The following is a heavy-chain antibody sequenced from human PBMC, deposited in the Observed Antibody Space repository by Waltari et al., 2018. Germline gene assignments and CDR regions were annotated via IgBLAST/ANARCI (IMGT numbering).Heavy chain of an antibody. V-gene: IGHV3-48*01. CDR3: ARDFIWFGELLPYYYYYGMDV. CDR1: GFTFSSYS. Sequence: EVQLVESGGGLVQPGGSLRLSCAASGFTFSSYSMNWVRQAPGKGLEWVSYISSSSSTIYYADSVKGRFTISRDNAKNSLYLQMNSLRAEDTAVYYCARDFIWFGELLPYYYYYGMDVWGQGTTVIVSS. D-gene: IGHD3-10*01. J-gene: IGHJ6*02. CDR2: ISSSSSTI.